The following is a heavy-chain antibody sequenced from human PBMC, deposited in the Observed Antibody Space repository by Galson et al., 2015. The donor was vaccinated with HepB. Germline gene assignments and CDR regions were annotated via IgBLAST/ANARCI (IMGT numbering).Heavy chain of an antibody. J-gene: IGHJ4*02. V-gene: IGHV1-3*01. CDR1: GYIFTTNA. Sequence: SCKASGYIFTTNAMHWVRQAPGQRLEWMGWINAGNGNTKYSQKFQGRVTITRDTSASTAYMELSSLRSEDTAVYYCAREGGRGDSLDYWGQGTLVTVSS. CDR2: INAGNGNT. CDR3: AREGGRGDSLDY. D-gene: IGHD3-10*01.